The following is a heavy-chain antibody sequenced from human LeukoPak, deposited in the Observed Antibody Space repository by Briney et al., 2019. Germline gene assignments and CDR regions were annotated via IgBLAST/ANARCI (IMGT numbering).Heavy chain of an antibody. Sequence: ASVKVSCKASGYNFISYYMHWLRQAPGQGLEWMGIINPSGGSTSYAQKFQDRVTMTRDTSTSTVYMELSSLKSEDTAVSYCAREDVVLVDAVRYYYYGMDVWGQGTTVTVSS. CDR1: GYNFISYY. J-gene: IGHJ6*02. CDR3: AREDVVLVDAVRYYYYGMDV. D-gene: IGHD2-8*01. V-gene: IGHV1-46*01. CDR2: INPSGGST.